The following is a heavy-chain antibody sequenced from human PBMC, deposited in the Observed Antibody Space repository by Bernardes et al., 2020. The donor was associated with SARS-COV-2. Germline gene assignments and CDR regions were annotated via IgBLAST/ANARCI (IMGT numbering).Heavy chain of an antibody. CDR3: TRKYPEFCVNSDCLYYFDY. Sequence: SETLSLTCAVSGGSISRNNWWTWVRQPPGKGLEWIGDIYHSGSTNYNPSLKSRVTISVDKSKNHFSLKLTSVTAADTAVYYCTRKYPEFCVNSDCLYYFDYWGQGILVTVSS. J-gene: IGHJ4*02. CDR2: IYHSGST. CDR1: GGSISRNNW. V-gene: IGHV4-4*02. D-gene: IGHD3-9*01.